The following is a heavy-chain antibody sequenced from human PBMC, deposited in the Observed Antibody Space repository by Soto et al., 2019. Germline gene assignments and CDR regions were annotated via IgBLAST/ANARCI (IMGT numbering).Heavy chain of an antibody. D-gene: IGHD3-10*01. CDR3: ARVGIKGTSFRGFYY. CDR2: IWYDGSNK. J-gene: IGHJ4*02. V-gene: IGHV3-33*01. Sequence: QVQLVESGGGVVQPGRSLRLSCAASGFTFSSYGMHWVRQAPGKGLEWVAVIWYDGSNKYYADSVKGRFTISRDNSKNTLYLQMNSLRAEDTAVYYCARVGIKGTSFRGFYYWGQGTLVTVAS. CDR1: GFTFSSYG.